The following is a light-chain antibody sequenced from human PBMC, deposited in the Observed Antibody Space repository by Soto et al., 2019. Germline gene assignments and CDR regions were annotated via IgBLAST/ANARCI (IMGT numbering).Light chain of an antibody. J-gene: IGLJ1*01. CDR3: SSYTSSSTLCV. CDR2: EVS. V-gene: IGLV2-14*01. Sequence: QSVLTQPASVSGSPGQSITISCTGTSSDVGGYNYVSWYQQHPGKAPKLMIYEVSNRPTGVSNRFSGSKSGNTASLTISGLQDEDEADYYCSSYTSSSTLCVFGTGTKVTVL. CDR1: SSDVGGYNY.